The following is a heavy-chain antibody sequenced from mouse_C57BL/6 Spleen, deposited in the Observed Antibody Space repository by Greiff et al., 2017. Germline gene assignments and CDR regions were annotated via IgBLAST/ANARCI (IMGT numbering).Heavy chain of an antibody. D-gene: IGHD3-3*01. J-gene: IGHJ2*01. CDR1: GYTFTSYW. CDR3: ARGLGFQYYFDY. Sequence: QVQLQQPGAKLVMPGASVKLSCKASGYTFTSYWMPWVKQRPGQGLEWIGEIDPSDSYTNYNQKFKGKSTLTVDKSSSTAYMQLSSLTSEDSAVYYCARGLGFQYYFDYWGQGTTLTVSS. CDR2: IDPSDSYT. V-gene: IGHV1-69*01.